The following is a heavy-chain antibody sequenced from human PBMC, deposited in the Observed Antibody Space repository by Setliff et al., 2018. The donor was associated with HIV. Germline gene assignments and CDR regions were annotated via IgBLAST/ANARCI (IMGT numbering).Heavy chain of an antibody. D-gene: IGHD3-22*01. CDR1: GGSISSSNW. CDR2: INHSGST. V-gene: IGHV4-4*02. Sequence: SETLSLTCAVSGGSISSSNWWSWVRQPPGKGLEWIGKINHSGSTNYNPSLKSRVTISVDTSRNQFSLKLNSVTAADTAVYYCARVGYYDSSFDYWGQGTLVTVSS. J-gene: IGHJ4*02. CDR3: ARVGYYDSSFDY.